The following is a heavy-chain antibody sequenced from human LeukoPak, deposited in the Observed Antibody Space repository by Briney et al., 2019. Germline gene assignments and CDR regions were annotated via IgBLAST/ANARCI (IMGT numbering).Heavy chain of an antibody. CDR3: AKESTRGYSYGYQDAFDI. V-gene: IGHV3-23*01. Sequence: PGGSLRLSCAASGFTFSSYAMSWVRQAPGKGLEWVSAISGSGGSTYYADSVKGRFTISRDNSKNTLYLQMNSLRAEDMAVYYCAKESTRGYSYGYQDAFDIWGQGTMVTVSS. CDR2: ISGSGGST. J-gene: IGHJ3*02. CDR1: GFTFSSYA. D-gene: IGHD5-18*01.